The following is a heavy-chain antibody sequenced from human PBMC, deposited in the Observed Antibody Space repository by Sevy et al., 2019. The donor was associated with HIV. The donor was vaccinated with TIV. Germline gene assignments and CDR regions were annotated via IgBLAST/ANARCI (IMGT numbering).Heavy chain of an antibody. CDR1: GGSISSGGYY. CDR2: IFYSGST. CDR3: AGGNYDYVWGSPSSFDY. Sequence: SETLSLTCTVSGGSISSGGYYWSWIRQHPGKGLEWIGYIFYSGSTYYNPSPKSRVTISVDTSKTQFSLKLSSVTAADTAVYYCAGGNYDYVWGSPSSFDYWGQGTLVTVSS. J-gene: IGHJ4*02. V-gene: IGHV4-31*03. D-gene: IGHD3-16*01.